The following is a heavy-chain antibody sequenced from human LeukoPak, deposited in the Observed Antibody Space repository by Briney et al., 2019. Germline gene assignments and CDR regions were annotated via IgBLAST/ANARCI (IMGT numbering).Heavy chain of an antibody. CDR3: ASLYYDILTGYYRDDAFDI. CDR2: ISSTSSYI. V-gene: IGHV3-21*01. J-gene: IGHJ3*02. CDR1: GFTFSSYS. Sequence: GGSLRLSCAASGFTFSSYSLNWVRQAPGKGLEWVSFISSTSSYIYYADSVKGRFTISRDNSKNMLYLQMNSLRAEDTAVYYCASLYYDILTGYYRDDAFDIWGQGTMVTVSS. D-gene: IGHD3-9*01.